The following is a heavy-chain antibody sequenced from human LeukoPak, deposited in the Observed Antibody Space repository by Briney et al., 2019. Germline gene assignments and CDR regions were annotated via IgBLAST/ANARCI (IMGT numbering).Heavy chain of an antibody. CDR3: ARVRDSSGYYYRPLYYYYYMDV. V-gene: IGHV3-30*04. CDR2: ISYDGSNK. Sequence: HSGGSLRLSCAPSGFTFSTYAMHWVRQAPGKGLEWVAVISYDGSNKYYADSVKGRFTVSRDNSKNTLYLQMNSLRAEDTAVYYCARVRDSSGYYYRPLYYYYYMDVWGKGTTVTVSS. CDR1: GFTFSTYA. D-gene: IGHD3-22*01. J-gene: IGHJ6*03.